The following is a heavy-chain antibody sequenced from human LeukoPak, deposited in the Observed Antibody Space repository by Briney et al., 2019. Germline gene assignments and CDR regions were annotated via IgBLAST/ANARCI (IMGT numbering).Heavy chain of an antibody. Sequence: AASVKVSCKASGYTFTSYGISWVRQAPGQGLEWMGWISAYNGNTNYAQKLQGRVTMTTDTSTSTAYMELRSLRSDDTAVYYCARDFRRTKDLNSNRSGGSCYPGYGYWGQGTLVTVSS. V-gene: IGHV1-18*01. J-gene: IGHJ4*02. D-gene: IGHD2-15*01. CDR2: ISAYNGNT. CDR1: GYTFTSYG. CDR3: ARDFRRTKDLNSNRSGGSCYPGYGY.